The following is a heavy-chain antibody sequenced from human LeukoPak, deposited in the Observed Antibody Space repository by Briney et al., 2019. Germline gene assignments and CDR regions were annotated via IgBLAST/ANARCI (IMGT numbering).Heavy chain of an antibody. CDR3: AREGIAVAGNWFDP. Sequence: GGSLRLSCAASGFTFSSYEMNWVRQAPGKGLEWVSYISSSGSTIYYADSVKGRFTISIDNAKNSLYLQMNSLRAEDTAVYYCAREGIAVAGNWFDPWGQGTLVTVSS. J-gene: IGHJ5*02. D-gene: IGHD6-19*01. CDR1: GFTFSSYE. CDR2: ISSSGSTI. V-gene: IGHV3-48*03.